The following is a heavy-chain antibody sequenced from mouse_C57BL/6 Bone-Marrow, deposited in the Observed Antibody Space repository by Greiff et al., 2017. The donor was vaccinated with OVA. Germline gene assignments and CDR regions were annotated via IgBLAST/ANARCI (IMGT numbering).Heavy chain of an antibody. D-gene: IGHD2-3*01. CDR3: ARQRLLLAMDY. CDR2: ISSGGSYT. V-gene: IGHV5-6*01. CDR1: GFTFSSYG. J-gene: IGHJ4*01. Sequence: EVQRVESGGDLVKPGGSLKLSCAASGFTFSSYGMSWVRQTPDKRLEWVATISSGGSYTYYPDSVKGRFTISRDNAKNTLYLQMSSLKSEDTAMYYCARQRLLLAMDYWGQGTSVTVSS.